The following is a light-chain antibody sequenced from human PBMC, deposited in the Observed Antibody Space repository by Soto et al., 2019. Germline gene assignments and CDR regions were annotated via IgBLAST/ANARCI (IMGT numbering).Light chain of an antibody. CDR2: GAS. CDR3: QQYNNWPYT. CDR1: QSVSSN. Sequence: EIVMTQSPATLSVSPGERATLSCRASQSVSSNLAWYQQKPGQAPRPLSYGASTRATGIPARFSGSRSGTEFTLTISSLQSEDFAVYYCQQYNNWPYTFGQGTKLEIK. V-gene: IGKV3-15*01. J-gene: IGKJ2*01.